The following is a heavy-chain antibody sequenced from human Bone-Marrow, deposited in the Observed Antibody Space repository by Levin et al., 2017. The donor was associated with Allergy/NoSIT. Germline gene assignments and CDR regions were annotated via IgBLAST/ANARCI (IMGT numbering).Heavy chain of an antibody. D-gene: IGHD3-10*01. J-gene: IGHJ4*02. Sequence: SGPTLVKPTQTLTLTCTFSGFSLSTPGMRVRWIRQPPGKALEWLARIDWDDDKFYSTSLKTRLTISKDTSRNQVVLTMTNMDPLDTATYYCARKRYNSGSGGYSEIWGQGTLVTVSS. V-gene: IGHV2-70*04. CDR2: IDWDDDK. CDR3: ARKRYNSGSGGYSEI. CDR1: GFSLSTPGMR.